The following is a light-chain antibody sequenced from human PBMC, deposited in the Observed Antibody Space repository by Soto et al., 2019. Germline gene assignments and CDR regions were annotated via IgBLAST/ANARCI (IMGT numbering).Light chain of an antibody. J-gene: IGKJ4*01. CDR1: QSISFY. CDR3: QQSYSTLLT. CDR2: AAS. Sequence: DIQMTQSPSSLSASVGDRVTIPCRASQSISFYLNWYQQKPGKAPKLLIYAASSLQSGVPSRFSGSGSGTDFTLTISSLQPEDFATYYCQQSYSTLLTFGGGTKVEIK. V-gene: IGKV1-39*01.